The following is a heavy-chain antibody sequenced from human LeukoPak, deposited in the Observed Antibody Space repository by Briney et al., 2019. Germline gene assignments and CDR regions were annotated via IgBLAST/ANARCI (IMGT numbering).Heavy chain of an antibody. CDR2: INPNSGGT. V-gene: IGHV1-2*02. J-gene: IGHJ6*03. CDR3: ARAAGAYYDILTGYYTEGYCYYYMDV. Sequence: ASVKVSCKASGYTFTGYYMHWVRQAPGQGLEWMGWINPNSGGTNYAQKFQGRVTMTRDTSISTAYMELSRLRSDDTAVYYCARAAGAYYDILTGYYTEGYCYYYMDVWGKGTTVTISS. CDR1: GYTFTGYY. D-gene: IGHD3-9*01.